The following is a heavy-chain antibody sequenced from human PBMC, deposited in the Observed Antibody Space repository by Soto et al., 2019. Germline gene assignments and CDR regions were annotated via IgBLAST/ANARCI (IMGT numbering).Heavy chain of an antibody. Sequence: EVQLVESGGGLVKPGGSLRLSCAGSGFTFSSYSMYWVRQAPGKGLEWVSSISSSSSYIYYADSVKGRFTISRDNAKNSLHLQINSLRADDTAVYYCARGVKGIDHCGQGSLVTVSS. J-gene: IGHJ4*02. V-gene: IGHV3-21*01. CDR1: GFTFSSYS. CDR3: ARGVKGIDH. CDR2: ISSSSSYI. D-gene: IGHD6-13*01.